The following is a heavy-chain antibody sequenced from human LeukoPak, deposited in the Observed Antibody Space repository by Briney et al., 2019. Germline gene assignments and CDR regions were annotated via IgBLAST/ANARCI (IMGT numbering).Heavy chain of an antibody. J-gene: IGHJ4*02. Sequence: SETLSPTCTVSGGSITTYYWTWIRQPPGKGLEWVGYMSYTGSSNYNPSLRNRVTMSVDTSKNQFSLRLSSVTAADTAVYFCAGSRGGVTLDYWGQGTLVTVSS. CDR1: GGSITTYY. V-gene: IGHV4-59*08. CDR2: MSYTGSS. D-gene: IGHD2-21*02. CDR3: AGSRGGVTLDY.